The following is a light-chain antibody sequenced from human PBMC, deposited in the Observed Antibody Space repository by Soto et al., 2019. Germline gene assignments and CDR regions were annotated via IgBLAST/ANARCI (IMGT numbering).Light chain of an antibody. V-gene: IGLV2-14*01. J-gene: IGLJ1*01. CDR3: SSYTNINTRACV. CDR2: ELT. CDR1: SGDIGSYNR. Sequence: QSALTQPASVSGSPGQSITISCTGTSGDIGSYNRVSWYQQHPGKAPKLIIYELTDRPSGVSNRFSGSKSGNTASLTISGLQAEDEAEYYCSSYTNINTRACVFGTGTQLTVL.